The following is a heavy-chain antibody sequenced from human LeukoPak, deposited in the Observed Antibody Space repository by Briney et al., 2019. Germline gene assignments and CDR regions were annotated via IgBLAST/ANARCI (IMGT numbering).Heavy chain of an antibody. D-gene: IGHD2-2*02. J-gene: IGHJ6*02. V-gene: IGHV1-69*01. CDR2: IIPIFGTA. CDR3: ARASLVVPAAIPLGMDV. CDR1: GGTFSSYA. Sequence: SVKVSCKASGGTFSSYAISWVRQAPGQGLEWMGGIIPIFGTANYAPKFQGRVTITADESTSTAYMELSSLRSEDTAVYYCARASLVVPAAIPLGMDVRGQGTTVTVSS.